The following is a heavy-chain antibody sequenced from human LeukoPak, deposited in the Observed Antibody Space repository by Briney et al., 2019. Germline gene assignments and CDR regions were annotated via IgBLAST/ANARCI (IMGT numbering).Heavy chain of an antibody. J-gene: IGHJ4*02. Sequence: ALVKVSCKASGYTFTSYGISWVRQAPGQGLEWMGWISTYNGNTNYAQKLQGRVTMTTVTSTSTAYMELTSLRSDDTAVYYCARASVLFSSGWYPGDYWGQGTLVTVSS. V-gene: IGHV1-18*01. CDR2: ISTYNGNT. CDR3: ARASVLFSSGWYPGDY. D-gene: IGHD6-19*01. CDR1: GYTFTSYG.